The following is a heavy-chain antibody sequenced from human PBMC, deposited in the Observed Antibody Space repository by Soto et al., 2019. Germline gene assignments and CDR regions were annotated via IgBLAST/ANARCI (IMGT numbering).Heavy chain of an antibody. CDR3: TTDPDPSGYDFWSGYGTRDY. V-gene: IGHV3-15*01. CDR1: GFTFSNAW. J-gene: IGHJ4*02. CDR2: IKSKTDGGTT. Sequence: PGGSLRLSCAASGFTFSNAWMSWVRQAPGKXLEWVGRIKSKTDGGTTDYAAPVKGRFTISRDDSKNTLYLQMNSLKTEDTAVYYCTTDPDPSGYDFWSGYGTRDYWGQGTLVTVYS. D-gene: IGHD3-3*01.